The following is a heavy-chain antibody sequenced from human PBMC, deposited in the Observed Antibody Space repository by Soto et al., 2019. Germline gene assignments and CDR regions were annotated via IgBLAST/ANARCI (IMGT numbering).Heavy chain of an antibody. CDR2: IYWNDDK. V-gene: IGHV2-5*01. Sequence: SGPTLVNPTQTLTLTCTFSGFSLSTSGVGVGWIRQPPGKTLECLALIYWNDDKRYSPSLKSRLTITKDTSKNQVVLTMTNMDPVDTATYYCAHGDIVVVPAAMQVYYFDYWGQGTLVTVSS. D-gene: IGHD2-2*01. CDR3: AHGDIVVVPAAMQVYYFDY. CDR1: GFSLSTSGVG. J-gene: IGHJ4*02.